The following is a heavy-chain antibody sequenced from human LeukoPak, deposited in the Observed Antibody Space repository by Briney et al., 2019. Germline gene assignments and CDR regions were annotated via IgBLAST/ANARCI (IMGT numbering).Heavy chain of an antibody. D-gene: IGHD3-16*02. CDR2: INPNSGGT. J-gene: IGHJ4*02. V-gene: IGHV1-2*02. CDR3: AREAGDYVWGSYRPYYFDY. CDR1: GYTSTGYY. Sequence: ASVKVSCKASGYTSTGYYMHWVRQAPGQGLEWMGWINPNSGGTNYAQKFQGRVTMTRDTSISTAYMELSRLRSDDTAVYYCAREAGDYVWGSYRPYYFDYWGQGTLVTVSS.